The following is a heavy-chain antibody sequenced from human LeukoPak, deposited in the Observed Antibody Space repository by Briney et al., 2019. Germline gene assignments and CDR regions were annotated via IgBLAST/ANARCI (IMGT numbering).Heavy chain of an antibody. CDR3: ARPKAYYYDSSGYYERYAFDI. CDR1: GYTFTSYD. Sequence: ASVKVSCKASGYTFTSYDINWVRQATGQGLEWMGWMNPNSGNTGYAQKFQGRVTMTRNTSISTAYMELSSLRSEDTAVYYCARPKAYYYDSSGYYERYAFDIWGQGTMVTVSS. D-gene: IGHD3-22*01. J-gene: IGHJ3*02. CDR2: MNPNSGNT. V-gene: IGHV1-8*01.